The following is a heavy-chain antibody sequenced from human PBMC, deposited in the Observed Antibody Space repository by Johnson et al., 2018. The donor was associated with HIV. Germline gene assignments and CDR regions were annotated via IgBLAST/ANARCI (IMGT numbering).Heavy chain of an antibody. CDR1: GFKFDDYG. Sequence: QVQLVESGGGLVKPGGSPRLSCAASGFKFDDYGMNWVRQTPGKGLESISYISSSGRTIYYADSVKGRFTMSRDNAKKSLYLQMNSLRAEDTALYYCARAGLGYCSSTSCRGDAFDIWGQGTMVTVSS. CDR2: ISSSGRTI. V-gene: IGHV3-11*01. D-gene: IGHD2-2*01. J-gene: IGHJ3*02. CDR3: ARAGLGYCSSTSCRGDAFDI.